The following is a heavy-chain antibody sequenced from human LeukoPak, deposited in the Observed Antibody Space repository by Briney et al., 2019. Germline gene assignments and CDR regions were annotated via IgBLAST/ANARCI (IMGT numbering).Heavy chain of an antibody. CDR1: GFTFSSYA. Sequence: GGSLRLSCAASGFTFSSYAMSWVRQAPGKGLEWDSAISGSGGSTYYADSVKGRFTISRDNSKNTLYLQMNSLRAEDTAVYYCAKYGLGSGIQVWGDFGMDVWGQGTTVTVSS. J-gene: IGHJ6*02. CDR3: AKYGLGSGIQVWGDFGMDV. CDR2: ISGSGGST. D-gene: IGHD5-18*01. V-gene: IGHV3-23*01.